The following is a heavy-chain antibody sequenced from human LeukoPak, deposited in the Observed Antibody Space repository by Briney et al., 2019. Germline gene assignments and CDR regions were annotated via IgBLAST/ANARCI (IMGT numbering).Heavy chain of an antibody. J-gene: IGHJ4*02. CDR1: GASVSSGGYL. CDR2: IFDSENI. CDR3: ARYLRFLELDS. D-gene: IGHD3-3*01. V-gene: IGHV4-61*08. Sequence: PSETLSLTCTVSGASVSSGGYLWTWIRQPPGKGLEWIGYIFDSENIEYSPSFQSRVSISLDTSKNQFSLKLSSVTAADTAVYYCARYLRFLELDSWGQGTLVTVSS.